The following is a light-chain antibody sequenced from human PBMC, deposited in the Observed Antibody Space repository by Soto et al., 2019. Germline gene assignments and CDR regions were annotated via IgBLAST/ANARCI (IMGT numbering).Light chain of an antibody. V-gene: IGKV1-5*01. J-gene: IGKJ1*01. CDR3: QQWT. CDR2: DAS. Sequence: DIQMTQSPSTLSASVGDRVTITCRASQSINDWLAWYQQKPGKAPKLLIYDASSLESGVPSRFSGSGSGTEFTLTISSLQPDDFATYYCQQWTFGQGTKVDIK. CDR1: QSINDW.